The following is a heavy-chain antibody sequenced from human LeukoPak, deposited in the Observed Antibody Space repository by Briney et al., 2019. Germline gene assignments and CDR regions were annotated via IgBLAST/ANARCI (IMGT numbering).Heavy chain of an antibody. Sequence: ASVKVSCKASGYTFTDYYMHWVRQAPGQGLEWMGWINANSGGTNYAQKFQGRVTMTRDTSISTAYMELSRLRSDDTAVYYCARGGYYGSGNDFRFDPWGQGTLVTVSS. CDR2: INANSGGT. D-gene: IGHD3-10*01. V-gene: IGHV1-2*02. CDR1: GYTFTDYY. J-gene: IGHJ5*02. CDR3: ARGGYYGSGNDFRFDP.